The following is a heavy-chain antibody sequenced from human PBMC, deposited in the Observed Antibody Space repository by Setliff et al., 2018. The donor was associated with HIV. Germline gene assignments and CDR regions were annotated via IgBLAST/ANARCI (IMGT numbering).Heavy chain of an antibody. CDR3: ARTYSSSWYSSHLWVDY. Sequence: SETLSLTCTVSGGSISSSSYYWGWIRQPQGKGLEWIGSIYIGSTNYNPSLKSRVTISADTSKNQFSLKLSSVTAADTAVYYCARTYSSSWYSSHLWVDYWGQGTLVTVSS. D-gene: IGHD6-13*01. CDR1: GGSISSSSYY. V-gene: IGHV4-39*01. CDR2: IYIGST. J-gene: IGHJ4*02.